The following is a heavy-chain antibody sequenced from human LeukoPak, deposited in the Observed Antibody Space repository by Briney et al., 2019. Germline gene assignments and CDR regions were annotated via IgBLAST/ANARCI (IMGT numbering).Heavy chain of an antibody. V-gene: IGHV3-74*01. CDR3: ARDPSNYYYMDV. Sequence: GGSLRLSCAASGFTFSSYWMHWVRQAPGKGLVWVSRINSDGSSTSYADSVKGRFTISRDNSKNTLYLQMNSLRAEDTAVYYCARDPSNYYYMDVWGKGTTVTVSS. CDR1: GFTFSSYW. J-gene: IGHJ6*03. CDR2: INSDGSST.